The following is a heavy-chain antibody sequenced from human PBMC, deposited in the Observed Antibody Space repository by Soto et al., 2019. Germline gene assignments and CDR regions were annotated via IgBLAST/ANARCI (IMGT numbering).Heavy chain of an antibody. J-gene: IGHJ5*02. D-gene: IGHD3-3*01. CDR2: INPNSGGT. V-gene: IGHV1-2*02. Sequence: GASVKVSCKASGYTFTGYYMHWVRQAPGQGLEWMGWINPNSGGTNYAQKFQGRVTMTRDTSISTAYMELSRLRSDDTAVYYCARTWDFWSGYYSFDPWGQGTLVTVSS. CDR1: GYTFTGYY. CDR3: ARTWDFWSGYYSFDP.